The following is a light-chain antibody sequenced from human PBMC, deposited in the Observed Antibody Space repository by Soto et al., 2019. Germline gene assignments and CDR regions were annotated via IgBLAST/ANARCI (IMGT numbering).Light chain of an antibody. V-gene: IGKV1-33*01. CDR1: QGINNY. J-gene: IGKJ5*01. CDR2: DAS. Sequence: TQMTHPPSSLSAYVGDRVTITCQASQGINNYLNWYQQKLGKAPKLLIYDASNLEIGVPSRFSGSASGTDFTLTIFSLQPEDIATYYCQQYDKLPYTFGQGTRLEIK. CDR3: QQYDKLPYT.